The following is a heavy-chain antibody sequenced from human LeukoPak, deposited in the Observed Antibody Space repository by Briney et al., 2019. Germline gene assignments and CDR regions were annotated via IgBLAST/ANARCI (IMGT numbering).Heavy chain of an antibody. CDR2: ISNYGDST. J-gene: IGHJ3*02. CDR1: GITFSNYA. V-gene: IGHV3-64*01. D-gene: IGHD3-10*01. Sequence: GGSLRLSCVASGITFSNYAIHWVRQAPGKGLEYVSAISNYGDSTSYANSVKDRFIISRDNSKNTVYLQMGSLRAEDSAVYYCAREFPFYYGSGSLWWAFDIWGRGTMVTVSS. CDR3: AREFPFYYGSGSLWWAFDI.